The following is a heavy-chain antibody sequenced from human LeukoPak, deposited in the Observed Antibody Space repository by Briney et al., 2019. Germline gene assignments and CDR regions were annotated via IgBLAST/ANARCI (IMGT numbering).Heavy chain of an antibody. CDR2: ISGDGGNS. CDR3: AKDLSKYNWNDGPLDY. J-gene: IGHJ4*02. D-gene: IGHD1-20*01. Sequence: GGSLRLSCAASGFTFDDYATHWVRQAPGKGLEWVSFISGDGGNSYYADSVKGRFTISRDNSKNSLFLQMNSLRSEDTALYYCAKDLSKYNWNDGPLDYWGQGSPVTVSS. V-gene: IGHV3-43*02. CDR1: GFTFDDYA.